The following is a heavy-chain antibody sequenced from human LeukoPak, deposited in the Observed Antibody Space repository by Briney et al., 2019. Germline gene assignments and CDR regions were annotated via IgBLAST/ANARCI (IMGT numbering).Heavy chain of an antibody. J-gene: IGHJ3*02. CDR3: ARDARYCSSTSCDGWYRAFDI. CDR2: IIPIFGTA. Sequence: SVKVSCKASGGTFSSYAISWVRHAPGQGLEWMGGIIPIFGTANYAQKFQGRVTITADKSTSTAYMELSSLRSEDTAVYYCARDARYCSSTSCDGWYRAFDIWGQGTMVTVSS. CDR1: GGTFSSYA. D-gene: IGHD2-2*01. V-gene: IGHV1-69*06.